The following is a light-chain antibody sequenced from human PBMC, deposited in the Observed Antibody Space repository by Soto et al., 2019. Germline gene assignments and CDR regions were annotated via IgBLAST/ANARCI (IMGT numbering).Light chain of an antibody. CDR3: SSYTSSSTRV. V-gene: IGLV2-14*01. Sequence: QSVLTQPASVSGSPGQPITISCTGTSSDVGAYNSVSWYQQHPGKAPKLMIYEVSNRPSGVSNRFSGSKSGNTASLTISGLQAEDEADYYCSSYTSSSTRVFGSGTKVTVL. CDR1: SSDVGAYNS. CDR2: EVS. J-gene: IGLJ1*01.